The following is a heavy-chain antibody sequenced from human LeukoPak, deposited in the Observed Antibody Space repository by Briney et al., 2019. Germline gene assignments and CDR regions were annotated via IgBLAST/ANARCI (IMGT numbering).Heavy chain of an antibody. J-gene: IGHJ6*03. CDR1: GGSFSGYY. D-gene: IGHD2-21*02. CDR2: INHSGST. V-gene: IGHV4-34*01. CDR3: ARQALAYCGGDCSNFYYYYYYMDV. Sequence: KPSETLSLTCAVYGGSFSGYYWSWIRQPPGKGLEWIGEINHSGSTNYNPSLKSRVTISVDTSKNQFSLKLSSVTAADTAVYYCARQALAYCGGDCSNFYYYYYYMDVWGKGTTVTISS.